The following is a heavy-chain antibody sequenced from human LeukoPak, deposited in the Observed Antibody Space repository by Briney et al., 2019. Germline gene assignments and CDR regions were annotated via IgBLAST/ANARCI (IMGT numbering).Heavy chain of an antibody. D-gene: IGHD3-22*01. J-gene: IGHJ5*02. V-gene: IGHV1-18*01. CDR1: GYTFTSYG. CDR3: ARGDIDSSGYYLNWFDP. CDR2: ISPYNPNI. Sequence: GASVKVSCKASGYTFTSYGVTWVRQAPGQGLEWMGWISPYNPNIKYVQKFQGRVSMTTDTSTSTAYMELRSLRSDDTAVYYCARGDIDSSGYYLNWFDPWGQGTLVTVSS.